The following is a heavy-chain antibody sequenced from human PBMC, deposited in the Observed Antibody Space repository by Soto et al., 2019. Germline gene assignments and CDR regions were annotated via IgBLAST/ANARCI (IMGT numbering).Heavy chain of an antibody. V-gene: IGHV1-8*01. J-gene: IGHJ6*03. CDR3: ARMSTAAMDYYYYMDV. CDR2: MNPNSGNT. D-gene: IGHD2-2*01. CDR1: GYTFTSYD. Sequence: ASVNVSCKASGYTFTSYDINWVRQATGQGLEWMGWMNPNSGNTGYAQKFQGRVTMTRNTSISTAYMELSSLRSEDTAVYYCARMSTAAMDYYYYMDVWGKGTTVTVSS.